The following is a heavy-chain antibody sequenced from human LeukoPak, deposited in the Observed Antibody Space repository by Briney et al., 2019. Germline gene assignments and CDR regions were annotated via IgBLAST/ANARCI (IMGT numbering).Heavy chain of an antibody. Sequence: GGSLRLSCAASGFTFINYWLSWFRQAPGKGLEWVANIKQDGSEKYYVGSVKGRFTISRDNADNSLYLQMNSLRAEDTAVYYCARLRTFDYWGQGTLVTVSS. J-gene: IGHJ4*02. CDR3: ARLRTFDY. CDR1: GFTFINYW. CDR2: IKQDGSEK. D-gene: IGHD1-14*01. V-gene: IGHV3-7*03.